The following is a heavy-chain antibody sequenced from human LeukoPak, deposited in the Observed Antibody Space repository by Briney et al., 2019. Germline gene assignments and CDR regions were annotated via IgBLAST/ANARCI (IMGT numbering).Heavy chain of an antibody. CDR2: IWYDGSNK. D-gene: IGHD6-13*01. J-gene: IGHJ4*02. Sequence: GGSLRLSCAASGFTFSSYDMHWVRQAPGKGLEWVAVIWYDGSNKYYADSVKGRFTISRDNSKNTLYLQMNSLRAEDTAVYYCARVHGSSWHHYFDYWSQGTLVTVSS. V-gene: IGHV3-33*01. CDR1: GFTFSSYD. CDR3: ARVHGSSWHHYFDY.